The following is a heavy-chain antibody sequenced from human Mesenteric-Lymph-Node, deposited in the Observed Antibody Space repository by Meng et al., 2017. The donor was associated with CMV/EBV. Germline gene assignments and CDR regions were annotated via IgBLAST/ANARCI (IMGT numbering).Heavy chain of an antibody. CDR1: GFTFSSYA. V-gene: IGHV3-23*01. CDR3: ARARGGIAVLLPDY. Sequence: GESLKISCAASGFTFSSYAMSWVRQAPGKGLEWVSAISGSGGSTYYADSVKGRFTISRDNSKNTLYLQMNSLRAEDTAVYYCARARGGIAVLLPDYWGQGTLVTVS. D-gene: IGHD6-19*01. J-gene: IGHJ4*02. CDR2: ISGSGGST.